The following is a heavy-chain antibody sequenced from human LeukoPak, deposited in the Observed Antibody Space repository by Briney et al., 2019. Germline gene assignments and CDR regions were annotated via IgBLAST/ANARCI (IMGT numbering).Heavy chain of an antibody. V-gene: IGHV1-2*02. CDR3: ARVTQLLYDAFDI. J-gene: IGHJ3*02. Sequence: ASVKVSCKASGYTLTGYYMHWVRQAPGQGLEWMGWINPNSGGTNYAQKFQGRVTMTRDTSISTAYMELSRLRSDDTAVYYCARVTQLLYDAFDIWGQGTMVTVSS. CDR2: INPNSGGT. CDR1: GYTLTGYY. D-gene: IGHD2-2*01.